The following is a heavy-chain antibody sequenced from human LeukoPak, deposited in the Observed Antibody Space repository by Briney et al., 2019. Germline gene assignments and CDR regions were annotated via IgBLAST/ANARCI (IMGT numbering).Heavy chain of an antibody. D-gene: IGHD6-13*01. CDR2: INKDGRQT. CDR3: ATSLDAPGNY. CDR1: GFTFSTSW. V-gene: IGHV3-7*01. J-gene: IGHJ4*02. Sequence: QPGGSLRLPCVVSGFTFSTSWMACVRQAPGKGLEWLANINKDGRQTYYVDSVKGRFTISRDNAENSLHLQMNSLRAEDTAVYYCATSLDAPGNYWGQGSLVTVSS.